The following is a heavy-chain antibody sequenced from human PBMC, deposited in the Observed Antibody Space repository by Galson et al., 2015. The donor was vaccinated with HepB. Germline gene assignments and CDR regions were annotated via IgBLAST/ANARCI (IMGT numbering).Heavy chain of an antibody. CDR2: IRYDGSNI. V-gene: IGHV3-30*02. CDR1: GFTFSGYG. CDR3: AKYGGEPYYYDSSGLFPFDY. J-gene: IGHJ4*02. Sequence: SLRLSCAASGFTFSGYGMHWVRQAPGRGLEWVAFIRYDGSNIYYADSVKGRFTISRDNSKNTLFLQMNSLRAEDTAVYYCAKYGGEPYYYDSSGLFPFDYWGQGTLVTVSS. D-gene: IGHD3-22*01.